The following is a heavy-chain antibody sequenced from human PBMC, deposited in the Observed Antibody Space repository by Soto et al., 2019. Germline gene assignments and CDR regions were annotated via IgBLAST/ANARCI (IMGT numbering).Heavy chain of an antibody. V-gene: IGHV6-1*01. Sequence: SQTLSLTCAIFGDSLSSNSAIWNWFRQSPSRGLEWLGRTYYTSKWYNDYAVSVKSRISINPDTSKNQVSLQLNSVTPEDTAVVSGARGNGGGWSFYYVTNVGAKGTRVTFPS. CDR3: ARGNGGGWSFYYVTNV. D-gene: IGHD6-19*01. J-gene: IGHJ6*04. CDR1: GDSLSSNSAI. CDR2: TYYTSKWYN.